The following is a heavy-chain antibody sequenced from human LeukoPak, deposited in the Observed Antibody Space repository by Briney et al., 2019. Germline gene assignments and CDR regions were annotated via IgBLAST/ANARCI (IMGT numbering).Heavy chain of an antibody. CDR1: GFTLSDYS. D-gene: IGHD6-25*01. CDR2: ISTVSTYT. Sequence: PGRSLSLSCAPSGFTLSDYSMNCVRRAPGKGLEGGAAISTVSTYTFYADSVTGRFTISRDNVRNSLYLQMSSLGAEDRAVYYCARDGSGFYLYNYMDVWGKGTTVTVSS. J-gene: IGHJ6*03. CDR3: ARDGSGFYLYNYMDV. V-gene: IGHV3-21*01.